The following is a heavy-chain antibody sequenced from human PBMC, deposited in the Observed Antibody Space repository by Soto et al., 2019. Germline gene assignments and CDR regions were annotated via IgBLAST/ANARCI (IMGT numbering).Heavy chain of an antibody. Sequence: ASVKVSCKASGYTFTGYFLHWVRQAPGQGLEWMGWINPNTGATNYAQKFQGRVTMTRDTSISTVYMELNRLRSDDTAVYFCARVDASLYDAFDVWGHGTMVTVSS. V-gene: IGHV1-2*02. D-gene: IGHD2-8*01. CDR1: GYTFTGYF. CDR2: INPNTGAT. J-gene: IGHJ3*01. CDR3: ARVDASLYDAFDV.